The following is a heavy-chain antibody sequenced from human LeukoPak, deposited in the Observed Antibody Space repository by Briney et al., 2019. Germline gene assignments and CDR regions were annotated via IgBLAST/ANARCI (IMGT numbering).Heavy chain of an antibody. CDR1: GFTFSSYG. V-gene: IGHV3-33*01. CDR2: IWYDGSNK. J-gene: IGHJ4*02. Sequence: PGGSLRLSCAASGFTFSSYGMHWVRQAPGKGLEWVAVIWYDGSNKYYADSVKGRFTISRDNSKNTLYLQMNSLRAEDTAVYYCARDWYYDSSGYPSPQDYWGQGTLVTVSS. D-gene: IGHD3-22*01. CDR3: ARDWYYDSSGYPSPQDY.